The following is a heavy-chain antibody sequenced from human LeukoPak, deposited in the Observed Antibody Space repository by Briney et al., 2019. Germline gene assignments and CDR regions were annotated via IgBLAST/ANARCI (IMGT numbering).Heavy chain of an antibody. CDR3: ARGDCSSTSCSFDY. V-gene: IGHV1-69*05. CDR2: IIPIFGTA. Sequence: GASVKVSCKASGGTFSSSAISWVRQAPGQGLEWMGGIIPIFGTANYAQKFQGRVTITTDESTSTAYMELSSLRSEDTAVYYCARGDCSSTSCSFDYWGQGTLVTVSS. D-gene: IGHD2-2*01. J-gene: IGHJ4*02. CDR1: GGTFSSSA.